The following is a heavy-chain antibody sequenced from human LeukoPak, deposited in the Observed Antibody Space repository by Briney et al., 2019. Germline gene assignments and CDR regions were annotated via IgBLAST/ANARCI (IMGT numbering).Heavy chain of an antibody. Sequence: SETLSLTCAVYGGSFSGYYWSWLRQPPGKGLEWIGEINHSGSTNYNPSLKSRVTISVDTSKNQFSLKLSSVTAVDTAVYYCARGKPRKDFDYWGQGTLVTVSS. CDR2: INHSGST. CDR3: ARGKPRKDFDY. J-gene: IGHJ4*02. V-gene: IGHV4-34*01. CDR1: GGSFSGYY.